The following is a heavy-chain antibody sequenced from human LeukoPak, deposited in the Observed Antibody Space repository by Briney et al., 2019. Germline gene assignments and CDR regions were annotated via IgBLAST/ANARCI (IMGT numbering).Heavy chain of an antibody. CDR2: ISYDGSNK. CDR3: AKEALYDFWSGWYYYMDV. J-gene: IGHJ6*03. V-gene: IGHV3-30-3*01. D-gene: IGHD3-3*01. CDR1: EFTFSSYA. Sequence: PGGSLRLSCAASEFTFSSYAMHWVRQAPGKGLEWVAVISYDGSNKYYADSVKGRFTISRDNSKNTLYLQMNSLRAEDTAVYYCAKEALYDFWSGWYYYMDVWGKGTTVTVSS.